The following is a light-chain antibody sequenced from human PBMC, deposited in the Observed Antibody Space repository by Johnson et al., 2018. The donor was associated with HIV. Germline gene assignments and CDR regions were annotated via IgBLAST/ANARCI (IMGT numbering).Light chain of an antibody. CDR1: SSNIGNNY. Sequence: QSVLTQPPSVSAAPGQKVTISCSGSSSNIGNNYVYWYQQLPGTAPKLLIYDNNKRPSGIPDRFSGSKSGTSATLGITGLQTGDEADYYCGTWDSSLISNVFGPGTKVTVL. CDR3: GTWDSSLISNV. V-gene: IGLV1-51*01. J-gene: IGLJ1*01. CDR2: DNN.